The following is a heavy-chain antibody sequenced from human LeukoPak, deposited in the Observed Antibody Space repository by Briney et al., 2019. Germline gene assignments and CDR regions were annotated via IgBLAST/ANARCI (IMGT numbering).Heavy chain of an antibody. CDR2: ISPNGDVT. Sequence: ASVKVSCKASGYTFSAYYMHWVRQAPGQGLEWMAWISPNGDVTHYAQNFQGRVTMTRDTSITTAYMELSSLRSDDTAVYYCVREYSSSNFGYWGQGTLVTVSS. D-gene: IGHD6-6*01. CDR1: GYTFSAYY. J-gene: IGHJ4*02. V-gene: IGHV1-2*02. CDR3: VREYSSSNFGY.